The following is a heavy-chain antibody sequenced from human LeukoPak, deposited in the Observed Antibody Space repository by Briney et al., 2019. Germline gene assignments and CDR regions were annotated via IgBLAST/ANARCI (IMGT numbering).Heavy chain of an antibody. CDR1: GGSISSYY. D-gene: IGHD1-26*01. CDR3: ARHAGDSGSYDSAFDI. V-gene: IGHV4-59*08. J-gene: IGHJ3*02. CDR2: IYYSGST. Sequence: SETLSLTCTVAGGSISSYYWSLIRQPPGKGLEWIGYIYYSGSTNYNPSLKSRVTISVDTSKNQFSLKLSSVTAADTAVYYCARHAGDSGSYDSAFDIWGQGTMVTVSS.